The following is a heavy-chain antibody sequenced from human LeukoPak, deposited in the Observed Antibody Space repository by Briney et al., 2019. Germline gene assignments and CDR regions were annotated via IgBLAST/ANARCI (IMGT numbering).Heavy chain of an antibody. CDR2: ISSSSSYT. CDR1: GFTFSDYY. V-gene: IGHV3-11*05. CDR3: ARDLTYYYDSSGSNSFDY. Sequence: GGSLRLSCAASGFTFSDYYMSWIRQAPGKGLEWVSYISSSSSYTNYADSVKGRFTISRDNAKNSLYLQMNSLRAEDTVVYYCARDLTYYYDSSGSNSFDYWGQGTLVTVSS. D-gene: IGHD3-22*01. J-gene: IGHJ4*02.